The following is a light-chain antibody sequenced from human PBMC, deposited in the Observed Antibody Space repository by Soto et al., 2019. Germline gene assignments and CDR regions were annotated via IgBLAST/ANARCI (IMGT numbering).Light chain of an antibody. CDR1: SSDVGGYDY. Sequence: SLPTQPRSASASPGQSVTISCTGTSSDVGGYDYVSWYQQHPGKAPKLMIYEVTIRPSGVSDRFSGSKSGNTASLTVSGLQAEDEADYYCSSYTGGNPYYVFGTGTKVTVL. J-gene: IGLJ1*01. CDR3: SSYTGGNPYYV. V-gene: IGLV2-8*01. CDR2: EVT.